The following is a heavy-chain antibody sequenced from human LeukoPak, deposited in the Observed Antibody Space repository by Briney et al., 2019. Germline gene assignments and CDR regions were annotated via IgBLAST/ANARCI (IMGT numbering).Heavy chain of an antibody. CDR3: ANCYDSSGFFAY. J-gene: IGHJ4*02. V-gene: IGHV7-4-1*02. CDR2: IDTNTGNP. Sequence: EASVTVSCTGSGYTFTNYAISWVRQAPGQGLEYMGWIDTNTGNPTYAQGFTGRFVFSLDTSVSTAYLQISSLKAEDSAIYFCANCYDSSGFFAYWGQGTLVTVSS. CDR1: GYTFTNYA. D-gene: IGHD3-22*01.